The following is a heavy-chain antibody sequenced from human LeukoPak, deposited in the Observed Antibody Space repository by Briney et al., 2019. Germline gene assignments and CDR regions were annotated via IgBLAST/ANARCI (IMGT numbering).Heavy chain of an antibody. V-gene: IGHV3-11*04. CDR1: GFTFSDYN. Sequence: GGSLRLSCAASGFTFSDYNMRWIRQAPGKGLEWVSSISRSGSTKYYADSVKGRFTISRDNAKNSLYLQMNSLRVEDTAVYYCARDLGATIFDFDYWGQGTLVTVSS. CDR2: ISRSGSTK. CDR3: ARDLGATIFDFDY. J-gene: IGHJ4*02. D-gene: IGHD1-26*01.